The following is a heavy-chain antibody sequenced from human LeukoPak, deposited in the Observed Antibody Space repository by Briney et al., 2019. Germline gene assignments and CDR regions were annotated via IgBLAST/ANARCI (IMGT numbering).Heavy chain of an antibody. CDR3: ARRLSSRVVVAATMFGSIDP. D-gene: IGHD2-15*01. Sequence: GGSLRLSCAASGFTFSSYSMNWVRQAPGKGLEWVSYISSSSSTIYYADSVKGRFTISRDNAKNSLYLQMNSLRAEDTAVYYCARRLSSRVVVAATMFGSIDPWGQGTLVTVSS. V-gene: IGHV3-48*04. CDR2: ISSSSSTI. J-gene: IGHJ5*02. CDR1: GFTFSSYS.